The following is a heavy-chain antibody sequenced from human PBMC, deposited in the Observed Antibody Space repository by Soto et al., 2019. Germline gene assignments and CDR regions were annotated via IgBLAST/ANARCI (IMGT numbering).Heavy chain of an antibody. V-gene: IGHV1-69*02. Sequence: ASVKVSCKASGGTFSSYTISWVRQAPGQGLEWMGRIIPILGIANYAQKFQGRVTITADKSTSTAYMELSSLRSEDTAVYYCARKYYDILAKNYYYYYMDVWGKGTTVTV. CDR2: IIPILGIA. D-gene: IGHD3-9*01. J-gene: IGHJ6*03. CDR1: GGTFSSYT. CDR3: ARKYYDILAKNYYYYYMDV.